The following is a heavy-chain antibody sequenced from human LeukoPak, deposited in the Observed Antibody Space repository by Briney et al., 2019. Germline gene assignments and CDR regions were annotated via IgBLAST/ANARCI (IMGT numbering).Heavy chain of an antibody. D-gene: IGHD2-2*01. J-gene: IGHJ4*02. CDR2: IYYSGST. V-gene: IGHV4-59*08. CDR3: ARHEGVVVVPAAPDY. CDR1: GGSISSYY. Sequence: SETLSLTCTVSGGSISSYYWSWIRQPPGKGLEWIGYIYYSGSTYYNPSLKSRVTISVDTSKNQFSLKLSSVTAADTAVYYCARHEGVVVVPAAPDYWGQGTLVTVSS.